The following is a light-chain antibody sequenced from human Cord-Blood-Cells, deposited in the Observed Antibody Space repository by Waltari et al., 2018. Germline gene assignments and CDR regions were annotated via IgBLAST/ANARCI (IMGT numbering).Light chain of an antibody. V-gene: IGKV3-11*01. CDR1: QSVSSY. CDR3: QQRSNFT. CDR2: DAS. J-gene: IGKJ3*01. Sequence: EIVLTQSPATLSLSPWERATLSCRASQSVSSYLAWYQQKPGQAPRLLIYDASNRATGIPARFSGSGSGTDFTLTISSLEPEDFAVYYCQQRSNFTFGPGTKVDIK.